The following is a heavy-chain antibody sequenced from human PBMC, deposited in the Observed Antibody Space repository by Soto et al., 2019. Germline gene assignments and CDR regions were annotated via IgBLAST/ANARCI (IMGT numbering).Heavy chain of an antibody. CDR2: VHHSGIT. CDR1: GDSLSTDYW. CDR3: ARGISYRWVY. Sequence: SETLSLTCTVSGDSLSTDYWWSWVRQPPGKGLEWIGEVHHSGITNYIKSLKSRVAMSVDKSNNQVYLELTSVAAADTAVYYCARGISYRWVYWGQGTLVTVSS. V-gene: IGHV4-4*02. J-gene: IGHJ4*02. D-gene: IGHD3-16*02.